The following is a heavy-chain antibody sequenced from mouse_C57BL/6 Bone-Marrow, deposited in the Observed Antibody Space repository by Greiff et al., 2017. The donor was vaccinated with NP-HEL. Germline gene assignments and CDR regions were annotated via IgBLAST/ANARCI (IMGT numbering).Heavy chain of an antibody. CDR2: IHPNSGST. J-gene: IGHJ1*03. CDR1: GYTFTSYW. Sequence: QVQLQQPGAELVKPGASVKLSCKASGYTFTSYWMHWVKQSPGQGLEWIGMIHPNSGSTNYNEKVKSKATLTVDKSSSTAYMQLSSMTSEDSAVYYCARSYYGSSHDWYFDVWGTGTTVTVSS. V-gene: IGHV1-64*01. CDR3: ARSYYGSSHDWYFDV. D-gene: IGHD1-1*01.